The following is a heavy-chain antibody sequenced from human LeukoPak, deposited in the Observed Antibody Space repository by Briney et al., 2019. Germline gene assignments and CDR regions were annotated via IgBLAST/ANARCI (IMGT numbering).Heavy chain of an antibody. CDR1: GFTFSSYG. D-gene: IGHD3-16*01. CDR2: IWYDGSNK. CDR3: ARGGPGGSSQYYYYYGMDV. V-gene: IGHV3-33*01. Sequence: PGGSLRLSCAASGFTFSSYGMHWVRQAPGKGLEWVAVIWYDGSNKYYADSVKGRFTISRDNSKNTLYLQMDSLRAEDTAVYYCARGGPGGSSQYYYYYGMDVWGQGTTVTVSS. J-gene: IGHJ6*02.